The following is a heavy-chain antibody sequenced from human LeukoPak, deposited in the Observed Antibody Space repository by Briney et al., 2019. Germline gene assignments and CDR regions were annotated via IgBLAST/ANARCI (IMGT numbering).Heavy chain of an antibody. CDR1: GGSFSGYY. V-gene: IGHV4-34*01. Sequence: SETLSLTCAVYGGSFSGYYWSWIRQPPGKWLEWIGEINHSGSTNYNPSLKRRVTISVDTSKNQFSLKLSSVTDADTAVYYCARHVRYCSSTSCRYNWFDPWGQGTLVTVSS. D-gene: IGHD2-2*01. CDR3: ARHVRYCSSTSCRYNWFDP. J-gene: IGHJ5*02. CDR2: INHSGST.